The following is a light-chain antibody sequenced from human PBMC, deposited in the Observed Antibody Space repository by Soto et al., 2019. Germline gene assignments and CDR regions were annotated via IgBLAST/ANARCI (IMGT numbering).Light chain of an antibody. Sequence: EIVLTQSPGNLSLSPGERATLSCRASQSVGSSFLAWYQQKPGQAPRLIIYGASSRATGIPDRISGSGSRTDFTLTISRLEPEDFAVYYCHEYGISPIIFGEATRGEI. CDR3: HEYGISPII. CDR1: QSVGSSF. J-gene: IGKJ5*01. CDR2: GAS. V-gene: IGKV3-20*01.